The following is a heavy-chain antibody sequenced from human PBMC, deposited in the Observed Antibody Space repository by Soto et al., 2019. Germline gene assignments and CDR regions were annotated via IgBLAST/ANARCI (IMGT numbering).Heavy chain of an antibody. J-gene: IGHJ4*02. D-gene: IGHD3-10*01. CDR3: ARDPNYYGSGSSNH. V-gene: IGHV3-21*01. Sequence: PGGSLRLSCVASGFTFDDYAMHWVRQAPGKGLEWVSSISSSSSYIYYADSVKGRFTISRDNAKNSLYLQMNSLRAEDTAVYYCARDPNYYGSGSSNHWGQGTLVTVSS. CDR2: ISSSSSYI. CDR1: GFTFDDYA.